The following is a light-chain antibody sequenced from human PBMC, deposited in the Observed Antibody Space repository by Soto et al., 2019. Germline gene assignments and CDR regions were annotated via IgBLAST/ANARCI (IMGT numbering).Light chain of an antibody. CDR1: QSVRSTY. CDR2: GVS. CDR3: QQYGDWPLT. V-gene: IGKV3-15*01. Sequence: EIVLTQSPGTLSLSPGGRATLSCRASQSVRSTYLAWYQQKPGQAPRLLIFGVSNRAAGIPARFSGSGSGTEFTLTISSLQSEDFAVYYCQQYGDWPLTFGGGTKVDIK. J-gene: IGKJ4*01.